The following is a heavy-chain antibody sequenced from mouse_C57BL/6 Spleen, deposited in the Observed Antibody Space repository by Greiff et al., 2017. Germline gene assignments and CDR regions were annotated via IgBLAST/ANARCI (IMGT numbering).Heavy chain of an antibody. CDR2: IDPTSGGT. J-gene: IGHJ1*03. CDR3: SRYDRNSHWYFDV. Sequence: VQLQQPGAELVKPGASVKLSCKASGYTFTSYWMHWVKQRPGRGLEWIGRIDPTSGGTKYNEKFKRKAKLTVDKPSSTAYMQLSSLTSENSAVYYCSRYDRNSHWYFDVWGTGTTVTVSS. CDR1: GYTFTSYW. D-gene: IGHD2-12*01. V-gene: IGHV1-72*01.